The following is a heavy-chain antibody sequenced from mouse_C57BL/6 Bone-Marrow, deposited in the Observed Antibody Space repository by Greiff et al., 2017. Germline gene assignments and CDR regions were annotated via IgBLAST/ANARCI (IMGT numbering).Heavy chain of an antibody. CDR2: IDPENGDT. D-gene: IGHD1-1*01. CDR1: GFNIKDDY. V-gene: IGHV14-4*01. Sequence: EVKLVESGAELVRPGASVKLSCTASGFNIKDDYMHWVKQRPEQGLEWIGWIDPENGDTEYASKLQGKATITADTSSNTAYLQLSSGTSEETAVYYCTTSLRERGQDTTLTVSS. CDR3: TTSLRE. J-gene: IGHJ2*01.